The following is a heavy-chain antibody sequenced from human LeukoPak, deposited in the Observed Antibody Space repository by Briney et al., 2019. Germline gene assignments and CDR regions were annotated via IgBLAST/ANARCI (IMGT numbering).Heavy chain of an antibody. CDR1: GFSFSNYP. Sequence: GGSLRLSCAASGFSFSNYPMQWVRQAPGKGLEWVATISYDGSSRYSAGSVKGRFTISRDNSKNTLSLQMNSLRAEDTAMYYCASPPERPNGDWGQGTLVTVSS. J-gene: IGHJ4*02. V-gene: IGHV3-30*04. CDR2: ISYDGSSR. CDR3: ASPPERPNGD. D-gene: IGHD7-27*01.